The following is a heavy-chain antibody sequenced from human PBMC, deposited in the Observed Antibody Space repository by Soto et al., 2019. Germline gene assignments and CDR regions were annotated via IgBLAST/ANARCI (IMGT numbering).Heavy chain of an antibody. Sequence: PGGSLRLSCAASGFTFKLYTMHWVRQAPGKGLEWVSFCTPSSSSISYAGSVEGRFTISRDNARNSLYLQIHNLRAEDTAVYYCARDAASSLDHWGQGTLVTVSS. CDR2: CTPSSSSI. V-gene: IGHV3-21*01. J-gene: IGHJ4*02. CDR3: ARDAASSLDH. D-gene: IGHD6-13*01. CDR1: GFTFKLYT.